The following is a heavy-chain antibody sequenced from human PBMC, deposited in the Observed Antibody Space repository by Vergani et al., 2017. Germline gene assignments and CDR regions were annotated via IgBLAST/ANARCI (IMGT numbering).Heavy chain of an antibody. CDR3: AREVGHYYGSGDNWFDH. CDR1: GGSISSGGYS. Sequence: QLQLQESGSGLVKPSQTLSLTCAVSGGSISSGGYSWSWIRQPPGKGLEWIGYIYHSGSTYYNPSLKSRVTISVERSKNQFSLKLSSVTAADTAVYYCAREVGHYYGSGDNWFDHWGQGTLVTVSS. D-gene: IGHD3-10*01. CDR2: IYHSGST. J-gene: IGHJ5*02. V-gene: IGHV4-30-2*01.